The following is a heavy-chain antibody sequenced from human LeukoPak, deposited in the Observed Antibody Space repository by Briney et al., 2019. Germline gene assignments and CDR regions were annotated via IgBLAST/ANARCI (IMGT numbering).Heavy chain of an antibody. V-gene: IGHV1-2*02. D-gene: IGHD2-2*01. CDR1: GYTFTSYG. CDR3: ARELGGRYCSSTSCYPVGY. J-gene: IGHJ4*02. CDR2: INPNSGGT. Sequence: ASVKVSCKASGYTFTSYGISWVRQAPGQGLEWMGWINPNSGGTNYAQKFQGRVTMTRDTSISTAYMELSRLRSDDTAVYYCARELGGRYCSSTSCYPVGYWGQGTLVTVSS.